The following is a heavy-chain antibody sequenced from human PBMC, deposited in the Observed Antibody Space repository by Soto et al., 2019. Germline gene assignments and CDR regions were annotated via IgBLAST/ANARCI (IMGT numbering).Heavy chain of an antibody. D-gene: IGHD3-22*01. Sequence: QVQLVESGGGVVQPGTSLRLTCAGSGFTFSRNGMHWVRQAPGKGLEWVALVSYDGSKKYYVDSVKGRFTISRDNSENTLCPHMNSLRAEDTAVYYCARWVGGSMSDNSGKYDSWGQGTLVTVSS. CDR1: GFTFSRNG. J-gene: IGHJ5*01. CDR3: ARWVGGSMSDNSGKYDS. V-gene: IGHV3-30*03. CDR2: VSYDGSKK.